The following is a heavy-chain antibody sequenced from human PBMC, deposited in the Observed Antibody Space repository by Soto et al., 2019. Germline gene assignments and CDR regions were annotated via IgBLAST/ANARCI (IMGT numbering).Heavy chain of an antibody. Sequence: QVQLVQSGAEVKKPGASVKVSCKTSGYTFTNFGLSWVRQAPGQGLEWMGWISAYNGNTNYAQNFQGRVTMTTDTSTSTAYMELRSLRCDATAVYYCARGETPIDYWGQGTLGTVSS. V-gene: IGHV1-18*01. CDR3: ARGETPIDY. CDR2: ISAYNGNT. D-gene: IGHD1-26*01. CDR1: GYTFTNFG. J-gene: IGHJ4*02.